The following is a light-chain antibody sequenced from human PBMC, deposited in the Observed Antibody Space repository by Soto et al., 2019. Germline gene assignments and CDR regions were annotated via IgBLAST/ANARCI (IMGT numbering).Light chain of an antibody. CDR1: QAISNF. J-gene: IGKJ2*03. CDR3: QSFNGAPYG. CDR2: EAS. Sequence: DIQMTQSPSSLSASVGDRVTITCRASQAISNFVAWYQQKPGKSPTLLISEASTRESGVPSRFSGRGSGTDFTLTISSLQPEDFATYFCQSFNGAPYGLGQGTKLAVK. V-gene: IGKV1-27*01.